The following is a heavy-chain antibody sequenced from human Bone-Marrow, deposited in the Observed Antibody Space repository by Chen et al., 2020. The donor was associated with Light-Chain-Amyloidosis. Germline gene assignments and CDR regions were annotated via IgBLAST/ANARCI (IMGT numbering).Heavy chain of an antibody. D-gene: IGHD3-22*01. CDR3: SRMDDYSSGYPIDY. J-gene: IGHJ4*02. V-gene: IGHV3-7*01. Sequence: EVKLVESGGGLVQPGGSLRLSCAASGVPFRNYWMSWVRQAPGKGLVWVANINRDGSEKNYVDSVKGRFTISRDNAKNSLALQMNRLRAEDTAVYYCSRMDDYSSGYPIDYWGQGTLVAVSS. CDR1: GVPFRNYW. CDR2: INRDGSEK.